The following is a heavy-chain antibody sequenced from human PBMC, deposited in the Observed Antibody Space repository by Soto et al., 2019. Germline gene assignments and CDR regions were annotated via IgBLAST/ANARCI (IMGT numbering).Heavy chain of an antibody. CDR3: GSPPQGYYYYYGMDV. Sequence: PGESLKISCKGSGYSFTSYWIGWVRQMPGKGLEWMGIIYPGDSDTRYSPSFQGQVTISADKSISTAYLQWSSLKASDTAMYYCGSPPQGYYYYYGMDVWGKGTTVTVSS. CDR2: IYPGDSDT. CDR1: GYSFTSYW. J-gene: IGHJ6*04. V-gene: IGHV5-51*01.